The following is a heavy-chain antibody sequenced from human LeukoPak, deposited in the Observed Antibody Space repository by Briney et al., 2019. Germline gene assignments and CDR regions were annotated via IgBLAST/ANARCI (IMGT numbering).Heavy chain of an antibody. CDR3: ARDHLYYEISGPRFDN. D-gene: IGHD3-16*01. J-gene: IGHJ4*02. CDR1: GFTFSSYS. V-gene: IGHV3-21*01. Sequence: PGGSLRLSCAASGFTFSSYSMNWVRQAPGKGLEWVSSISSSSSYIYYADSVKGRFTILRDNAKNSLYLQMNSLRAEDTAVYYCARDHLYYEISGPRFDNWGQGTRVTVSS. CDR2: ISSSSSYI.